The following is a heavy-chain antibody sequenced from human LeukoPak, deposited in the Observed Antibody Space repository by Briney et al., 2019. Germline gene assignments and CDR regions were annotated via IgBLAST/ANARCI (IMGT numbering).Heavy chain of an antibody. D-gene: IGHD3-22*01. Sequence: PSETLSLTCTVSGGSISSGGYYWSWIRQHPGKGLEWIGYIYYSGSTYYNPSLKSRVTISVDTSKNQFSLKLSSVTAADTAVYYCARAVYYYDSSGLLWNAFDIWGQGTMVTVSS. CDR3: ARAVYYYDSSGLLWNAFDI. CDR1: GGSISSGGYY. CDR2: IYYSGST. J-gene: IGHJ3*02. V-gene: IGHV4-31*03.